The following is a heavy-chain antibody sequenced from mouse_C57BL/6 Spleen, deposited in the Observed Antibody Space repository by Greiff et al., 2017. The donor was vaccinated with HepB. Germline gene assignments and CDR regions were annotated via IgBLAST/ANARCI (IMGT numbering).Heavy chain of an antibody. CDR3: ARHDRSNYYAMDY. CDR1: GFSLTSYG. J-gene: IGHJ4*01. Sequence: QVQLKQSGPGLVAPSQSLSITCTVSGFSLTSYGVHWVRQPPGKGLEWLVVIWSDGSTTYNSALKSRLSISKDNSKSQVFLKMNSLQTDDTAMYYCARHDRSNYYAMDYWGQGTSVTVSS. V-gene: IGHV2-6-1*01. D-gene: IGHD2-5*01. CDR2: IWSDGST.